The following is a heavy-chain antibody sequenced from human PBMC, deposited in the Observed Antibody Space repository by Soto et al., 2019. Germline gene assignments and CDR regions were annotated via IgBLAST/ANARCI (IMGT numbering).Heavy chain of an antibody. CDR2: IKQDGSEK. D-gene: IGHD3-16*02. J-gene: IGHJ4*02. CDR3: ARENEMITFGGVIVITPPFDY. V-gene: IGHV3-7*01. Sequence: PGGSLRLSCAASGFTFSSYWMSWVRQAPGKGLEWVANIKQDGSEKYYVDSVKGRFTISRDNAKNSLYLQMNSLRAEDTAVYYCARENEMITFGGVIVITPPFDYWGQGTLVTVSS. CDR1: GFTFSSYW.